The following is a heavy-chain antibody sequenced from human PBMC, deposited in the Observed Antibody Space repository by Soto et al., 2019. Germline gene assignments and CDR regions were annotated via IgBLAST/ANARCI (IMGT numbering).Heavy chain of an antibody. Sequence: ASVKVSCKASGYTFTSYYMHWVRQAPGQGLEWMGIINPSGGSTSYAQKFQGRVTMTRDTSTSTVYMELSSLRSEDTAVYYCALVLGGCSSTSCYFDDAFDIWGQGTMVT. CDR1: GYTFTSYY. J-gene: IGHJ3*02. V-gene: IGHV1-46*01. D-gene: IGHD2-2*01. CDR3: ALVLGGCSSTSCYFDDAFDI. CDR2: INPSGGST.